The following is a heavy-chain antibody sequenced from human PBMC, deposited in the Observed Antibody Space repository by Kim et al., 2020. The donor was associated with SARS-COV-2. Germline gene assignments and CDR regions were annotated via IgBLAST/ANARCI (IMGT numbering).Heavy chain of an antibody. V-gene: IGHV3-53*04. D-gene: IGHD6-19*01. Sequence: YADSVKGRFTISRHNSKNTLYLQMNSLRAEDTAVYYCARDMYSSGWYNDYWGQGTLVTVSS. CDR3: ARDMYSSGWYNDY. J-gene: IGHJ4*02.